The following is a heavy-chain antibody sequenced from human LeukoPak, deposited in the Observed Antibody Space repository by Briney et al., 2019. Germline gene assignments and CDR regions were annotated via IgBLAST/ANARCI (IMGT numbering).Heavy chain of an antibody. V-gene: IGHV1-69*06. CDR3: ARDPSLNYYDSSGYLD. Sequence: SVKVSCKASGGTFSSYAISWVRQAPGQGLEWMGGIIPIFGTANYAQKFQGRVTITADKSTSTAYMELSSLRSEDTAVYYCARDPSLNYYDSSGYLDWGQGTLVTVSS. J-gene: IGHJ4*02. D-gene: IGHD3-22*01. CDR2: IIPIFGTA. CDR1: GGTFSSYA.